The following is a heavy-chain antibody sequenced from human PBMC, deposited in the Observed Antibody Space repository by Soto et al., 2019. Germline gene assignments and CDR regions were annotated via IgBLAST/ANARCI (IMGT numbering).Heavy chain of an antibody. CDR2: INPDAGST. CDR3: ARGAFYGSRPAGFDY. CDR1: GYTLTSYY. J-gene: IGHJ4*02. V-gene: IGHV1-46*01. Sequence: QVQLVQSGAEGKKPGASVKVSCKASGYTLTSYYVHWVRQAPGHGLEWIGIINPDAGSTTYAQKFDATVTMTSHTSTSTVYMDLSSLRSEDTDVYYSARGAFYGSRPAGFDYGGLGNLVTVSS. D-gene: IGHD4-17*01.